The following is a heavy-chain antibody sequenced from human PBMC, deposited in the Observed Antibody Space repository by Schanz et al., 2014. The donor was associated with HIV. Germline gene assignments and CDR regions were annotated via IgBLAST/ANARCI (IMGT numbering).Heavy chain of an antibody. V-gene: IGHV3-33*06. D-gene: IGHD2-15*01. CDR3: AKGGRDILSYYGMDV. Sequence: QVQLVESGGGVVQPGRSLRLSCAASGFTFSSYGMHWVRQAPGKGLEWVAVIWDDGSNKHYADSVKGRFTISRDNSKNTLYLQMNSLRAEDTAVYYCAKGGRDILSYYGMDVWGQGTTVTVSS. CDR1: GFTFSSYG. CDR2: IWDDGSNK. J-gene: IGHJ6*02.